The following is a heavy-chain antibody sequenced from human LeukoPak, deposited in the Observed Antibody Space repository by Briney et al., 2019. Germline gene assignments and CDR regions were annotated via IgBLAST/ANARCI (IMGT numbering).Heavy chain of an antibody. CDR3: AREIPSGRYAPDY. CDR2: ISRSSNSM. Sequence: GGSLRLSCAASGFTFSSYSMNWVRQAPGKGLEWVSYISRSSNSMYYADSVKGRFTISRDNAKNSLYLQMSSLRPEDTAMYYCAREIPSGRYAPDYWGQGTLVTVSS. J-gene: IGHJ4*02. D-gene: IGHD1-26*01. CDR1: GFTFSSYS. V-gene: IGHV3-21*01.